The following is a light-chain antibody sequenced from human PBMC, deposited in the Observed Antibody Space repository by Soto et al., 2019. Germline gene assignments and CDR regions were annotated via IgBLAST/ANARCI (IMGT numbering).Light chain of an antibody. CDR3: AAWDDSLNGVV. CDR1: SSNIGNNA. Sequence: QAVVTQPPSVSEAPRQRVTISCSGSSSNIGNNAVNWYQQLPGKAPKLLIYYDDQLPSGVSDRFSGSNSGTSASLAISGLQSEDEADYYCAAWDDSLNGVVFGGGTKLTVL. V-gene: IGLV1-36*01. J-gene: IGLJ3*02. CDR2: YDD.